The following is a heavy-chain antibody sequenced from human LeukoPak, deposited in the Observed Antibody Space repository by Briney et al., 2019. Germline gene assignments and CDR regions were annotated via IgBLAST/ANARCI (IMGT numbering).Heavy chain of an antibody. J-gene: IGHJ3*02. CDR1: GFTFDDYG. D-gene: IGHD2-15*01. V-gene: IGHV3-20*04. Sequence: PGGSLRLSCAASGFTFDDYGMSWVRQAPGKGLEWVSGINWNDGSTGYADSVKGRFTISRDNAKNSLYLQMNSLRAEDTALYYCARIVVVAATVDSFDIWGQGTMVTVSS. CDR2: INWNDGST. CDR3: ARIVVVAATVDSFDI.